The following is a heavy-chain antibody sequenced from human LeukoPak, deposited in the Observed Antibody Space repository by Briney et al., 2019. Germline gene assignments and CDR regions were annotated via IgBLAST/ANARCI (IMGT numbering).Heavy chain of an antibody. CDR2: INPNSGGA. J-gene: IGHJ4*02. D-gene: IGHD6-19*01. V-gene: IGHV1-2*02. CDR1: GYTFTGYY. Sequence: ASVKVSCKASGYTFTGYYMHWVRQAPGQGLEWMGWINPNSGGANYAQKFQGRVTMTRDTPISTAYMELSRLRSDDTAVYYCAREGPNGIAVAGDSSQSFDYWGQGTLVTVSS. CDR3: AREGPNGIAVAGDSSQSFDY.